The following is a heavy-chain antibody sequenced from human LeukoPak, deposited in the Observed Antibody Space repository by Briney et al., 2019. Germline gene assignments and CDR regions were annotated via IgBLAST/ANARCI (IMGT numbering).Heavy chain of an antibody. D-gene: IGHD1-26*01. V-gene: IGHV1-18*01. CDR1: GYIFTSYG. CDR2: ISAYNGNT. CDR3: AREVGARNRRNWFDP. Sequence: ASVKVSCKASGYIFTSYGISWVRQAPGQGLEWMGWISAYNGNTNYAQKLQGGVTMTTDTSTSTAYMELRSLRSDDTAVYYCAREVGARNRRNWFDPWGQGTLVTVSS. J-gene: IGHJ5*02.